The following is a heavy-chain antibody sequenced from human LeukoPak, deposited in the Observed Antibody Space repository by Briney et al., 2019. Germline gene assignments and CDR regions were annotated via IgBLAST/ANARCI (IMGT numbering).Heavy chain of an antibody. CDR3: AKGGGEAHAGYYFDY. CDR1: GFTVSNNY. D-gene: IGHD3-10*01. J-gene: IGHJ4*02. Sequence: GGSLRLSCAASGFTVSNNYMSWVRQAPGKGLEWVSVIYSGGSTYYADSVKGRFTISRDNSKNTLYLQMNSLRAEDTAVYYCAKGGGEAHAGYYFDYWGQGTLVTVSS. V-gene: IGHV3-53*01. CDR2: IYSGGST.